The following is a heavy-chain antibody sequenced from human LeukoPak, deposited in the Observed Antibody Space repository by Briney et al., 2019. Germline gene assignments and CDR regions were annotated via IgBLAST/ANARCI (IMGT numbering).Heavy chain of an antibody. D-gene: IGHD3-22*01. J-gene: IGHJ4*02. CDR3: ARAQTGDYYDSSGYYWIDY. CDR2: ISSSGSTI. Sequence: PGGSLRLSCAASGFTFSDHYMSWIRQAPGKGLEWVSHISSSGSTIYYADSVKGRSTISRDNAKNSLYLQMNSLRAEDTAVYYCARAQTGDYYDSSGYYWIDYWGQGTLVTVSS. CDR1: GFTFSDHY. V-gene: IGHV3-11*04.